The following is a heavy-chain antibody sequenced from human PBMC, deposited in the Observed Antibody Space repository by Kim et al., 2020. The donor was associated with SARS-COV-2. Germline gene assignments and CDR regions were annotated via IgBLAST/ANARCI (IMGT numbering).Heavy chain of an antibody. V-gene: IGHV3-21*01. CDR1: GFTFSSYS. CDR3: ARGKLRYFDWSPPQI. CDR2: ISSSSSYI. Sequence: VGSLRLSCAASGFTFSSYSMNWVRQAPGKGLEWVSSISSSSSYIYYADSVKGRFTISRDNAKNSLYLQMNSLRAEDTAVYYCARGKLRYFDWSPPQIWGQGTMVTVSS. J-gene: IGHJ3*02. D-gene: IGHD3-9*01.